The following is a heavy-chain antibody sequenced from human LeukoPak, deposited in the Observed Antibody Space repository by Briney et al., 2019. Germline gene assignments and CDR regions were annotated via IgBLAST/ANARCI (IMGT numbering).Heavy chain of an antibody. CDR1: GGSISSYY. D-gene: IGHD3-3*01. J-gene: IGHJ4*02. CDR2: IYYTGST. CDR3: ARGLNDSWTGENY. Sequence: PSETLSLTCTVSGGSISSYYWSWIRQPPGKGLEWIGYIYYTGSTNYNPSLKSRVTLSVDTSKNQFSLKLSSVTAADTAVYYCARGLNDSWTGENYWGQGTLVTVSS. V-gene: IGHV4-59*01.